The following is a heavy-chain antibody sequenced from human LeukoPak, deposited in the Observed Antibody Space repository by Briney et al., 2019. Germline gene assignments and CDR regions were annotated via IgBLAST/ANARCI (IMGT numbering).Heavy chain of an antibody. Sequence: SETLSLTCAVYGGSFSGYYGSWIRQPPGKGLEWIGEINHSGSTDYNPSLKSRVTISVDTSKNQFSLKLSSVTAADTAVYYCARGPLYDYWGQGTLVTVSS. J-gene: IGHJ4*02. V-gene: IGHV4-34*01. D-gene: IGHD5/OR15-5a*01. CDR2: INHSGST. CDR3: ARGPLYDY. CDR1: GGSFSGYY.